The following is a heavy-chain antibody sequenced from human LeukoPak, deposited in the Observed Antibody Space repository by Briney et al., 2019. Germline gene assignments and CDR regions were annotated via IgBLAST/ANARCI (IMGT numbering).Heavy chain of an antibody. CDR2: TYYRSKWYN. Sequence: SQTLSLTCAISGDSVSSNSAAWNWIRQSPSRGLEWLGRTYYRSKWYNDYAVSVKSRITINPDTSKNQFSLQLDSVTPEDTAVYYCARESTMVRRNVLGFDYWGQGTLVTVSS. J-gene: IGHJ4*02. V-gene: IGHV6-1*01. CDR3: ARESTMVRRNVLGFDY. D-gene: IGHD3-10*01. CDR1: GDSVSSNSAA.